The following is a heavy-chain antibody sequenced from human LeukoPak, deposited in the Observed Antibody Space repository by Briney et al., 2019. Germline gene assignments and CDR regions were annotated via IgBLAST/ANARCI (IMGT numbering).Heavy chain of an antibody. CDR2: INWNGGST. Sequence: RGSLRLSCAASGFTFDDYGMSWVRHVSGKGLEWVSGINWNGGSTVYADSVKGRFTISRDNAKNSLYLQMNSLRAEDTALYYCARWASKGGMDVWGKGTTVTVSS. CDR1: GFTFDDYG. V-gene: IGHV3-20*04. CDR3: ARWASKGGMDV. D-gene: IGHD3-16*01. J-gene: IGHJ6*04.